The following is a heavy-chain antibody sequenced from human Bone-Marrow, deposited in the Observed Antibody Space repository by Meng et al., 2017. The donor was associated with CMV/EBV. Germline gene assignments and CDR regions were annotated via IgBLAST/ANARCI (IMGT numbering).Heavy chain of an antibody. V-gene: IGHV3-15*01. Sequence: SNDGMSWVRQAPGKGLEWLGRSKSKADGGTTDYAAPVKGRFHISRDDSTNTLYQQMNSLKTEDTAVYYCTTGGYCSSTSCYSRDYWGQGTLVTVSS. CDR3: TTGGYCSSTSCYSRDY. CDR2: SKSKADGGTT. CDR1: SNDG. J-gene: IGHJ4*02. D-gene: IGHD2-2*01.